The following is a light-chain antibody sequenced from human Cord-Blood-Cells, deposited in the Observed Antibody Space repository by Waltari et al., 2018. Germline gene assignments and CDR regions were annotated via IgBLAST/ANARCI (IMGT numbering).Light chain of an antibody. CDR3: NSRDSSGNHWV. V-gene: IGLV3-19*01. Sequence: SSELTQDPAVSVALGQTVRITGQGDSLRSYYESWYHQKPGQAPIFVISGQNNRPSGIPDRFSGSSSVNTASLTSTGAQAEDEADYYCNSRDSSGNHWVFGGGTKLTVL. CDR1: SLRSYY. J-gene: IGLJ3*02. CDR2: GQN.